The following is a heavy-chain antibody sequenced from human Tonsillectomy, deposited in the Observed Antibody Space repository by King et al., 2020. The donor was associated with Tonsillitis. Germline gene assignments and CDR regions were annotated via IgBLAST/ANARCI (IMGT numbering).Heavy chain of an antibody. CDR2: IRSNGYST. V-gene: IGHV3-64D*06. Sequence: VQLVESGGGLVQPGGSLRLSCSASGFTFSSYPMYWVRQAPGKGLDYVSDIRSNGYSTYYADSVKGRFSISRDNAKNMLYLQMTSLRAEDTAVYYCVKPSYYDSSGYAFETWGQGTMVTVSS. CDR1: GFTFSSYP. J-gene: IGHJ3*02. CDR3: VKPSYYDSSGYAFET. D-gene: IGHD3-22*01.